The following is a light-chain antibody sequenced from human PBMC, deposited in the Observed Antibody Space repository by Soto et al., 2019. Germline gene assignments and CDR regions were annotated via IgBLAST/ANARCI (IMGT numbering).Light chain of an antibody. Sequence: EIPLTQSPSSLAASVGDRLTLTCRASRNVSIYLNWYQHKPGKGPTLLIHATSNLQIGVPSRFSGSGSGTEFTITISSLEPEDFGTYYCQQSYKMPSFGQGTRQGL. CDR3: QQSYKMPS. V-gene: IGKV1-39*01. CDR2: ATS. J-gene: IGKJ5*01. CDR1: RNVSIY.